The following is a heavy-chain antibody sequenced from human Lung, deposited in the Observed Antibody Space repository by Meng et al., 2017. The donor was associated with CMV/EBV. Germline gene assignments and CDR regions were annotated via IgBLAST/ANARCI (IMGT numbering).Heavy chain of an antibody. J-gene: IGHJ3*02. Sequence: SETLSLXXATPGDSVSSNSGTWNWIRQSPSRGLEWLGRTYYRSKWYNDYAVSVKSRITINPDTSKNQFSLQMNSVTPEDTAVYYCARVLLVPTYGFDIWGQGTXVTVSS. D-gene: IGHD3-10*01. CDR2: TYYRSKWYN. V-gene: IGHV6-1*01. CDR1: GDSVSSNSGT. CDR3: ARVLLVPTYGFDI.